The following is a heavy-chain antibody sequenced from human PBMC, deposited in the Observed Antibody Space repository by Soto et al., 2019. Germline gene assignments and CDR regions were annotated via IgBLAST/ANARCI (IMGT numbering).Heavy chain of an antibody. CDR1: GGTFSSYA. J-gene: IGHJ6*02. CDR2: IIPIFGTA. D-gene: IGHD4-17*01. V-gene: IGHV1-69*13. CDR3: ARSEHDYGYLYYYYGMDV. Sequence: ASVKVSCKASGGTFSSYAISWVRQAPGQGLEWMGGIIPIFGTANYAQKFQGRVTITADESTSTAYMELSSLRSEDTAVYYRARSEHDYGYLYYYYGMDVWGQGTTVTVSS.